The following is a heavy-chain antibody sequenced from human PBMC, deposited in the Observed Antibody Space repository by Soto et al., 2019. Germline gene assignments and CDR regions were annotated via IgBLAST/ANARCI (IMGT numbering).Heavy chain of an antibody. V-gene: IGHV1-18*01. D-gene: IGHD1-7*01. CDR3: SRDRGYNWNYGWFDP. J-gene: IGHJ5*02. CDR1: GYTFISYG. Sequence: QVQLVQSGAEVKKPGASVKVSCKASGYTFISYGISWVRQAPGQGLEWMGRISGYNGNTNYAQKLQGRVTMTTDTSTSTAYTELRSLRSDDPAVYYCSRDRGYNWNYGWFDPWGQGTLVTVSS. CDR2: ISGYNGNT.